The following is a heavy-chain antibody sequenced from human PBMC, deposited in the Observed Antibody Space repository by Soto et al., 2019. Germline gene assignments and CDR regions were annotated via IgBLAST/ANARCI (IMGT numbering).Heavy chain of an antibody. Sequence: EASVKVSCKASGYTFTSYDINWVRQATGQGLEWMEWMNPNSGNTGYAQKFQGRVTMTRNTSISTAYMELSSLRSEDTAVYYCARVMATYRVFYYYYFLDVWGKGTTVTVSS. V-gene: IGHV1-8*01. J-gene: IGHJ6*03. CDR1: GYTFTSYD. D-gene: IGHD5-12*01. CDR3: ARVMATYRVFYYYYFLDV. CDR2: MNPNSGNT.